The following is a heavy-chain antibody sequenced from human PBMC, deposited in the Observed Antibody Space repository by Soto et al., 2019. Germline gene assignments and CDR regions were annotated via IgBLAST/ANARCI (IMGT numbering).Heavy chain of an antibody. V-gene: IGHV2-5*02. D-gene: IGHD3-3*01. J-gene: IGHJ4*02. CDR1: GFSLTGSGVG. CDR3: ARFLWSDTSLYYFDY. CDR2: IYWDDDK. Sequence: QITLKESGPPLVQPTQTLTLTCTFSGFSLTGSGVGVGWIRQPPGKALEWLALIYWDDDKRYSPSLKSRLTITKDTSKNQVALTMTNMDPVDTATYYCARFLWSDTSLYYFDYWGQGTLVTVSS.